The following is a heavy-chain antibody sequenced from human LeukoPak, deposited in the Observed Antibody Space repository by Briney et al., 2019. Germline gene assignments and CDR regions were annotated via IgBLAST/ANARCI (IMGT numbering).Heavy chain of an antibody. V-gene: IGHV3-23*01. D-gene: IGHD3-16*02. CDR3: AKSVMITFGGVIGAFDI. CDR1: GFTFSSYA. CDR2: ISGSGGST. J-gene: IGHJ3*02. Sequence: GGSLRLSCAASGFTFSSYAMSWVRQAPGKGLEWVSAISGSGGSTYYAGSVKGRFTIPRDNSKNTLYLQMNSLRAEDTAVYYCAKSVMITFGGVIGAFDIWGQGTMVTVSS.